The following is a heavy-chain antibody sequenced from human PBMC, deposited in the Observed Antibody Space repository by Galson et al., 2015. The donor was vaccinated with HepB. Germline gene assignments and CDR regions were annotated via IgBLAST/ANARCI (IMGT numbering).Heavy chain of an antibody. J-gene: IGHJ4*02. CDR1: GFTFSSYA. D-gene: IGHD6-19*01. CDR2: IPYDGSYK. V-gene: IGHV3-30-3*01. CDR3: ARERMAGTLDY. Sequence: SLRLSCAASGFTFSSYAMHWVRQAPGKGLQWVAIIPYDGSYKYYADSVKGRFTISRDNSKNTLYLQMSSLRAEDTAVYYCARERMAGTLDYWGQGTLITVSS.